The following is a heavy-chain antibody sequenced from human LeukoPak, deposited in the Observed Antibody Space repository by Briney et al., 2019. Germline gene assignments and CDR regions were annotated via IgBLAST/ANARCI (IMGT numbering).Heavy chain of an antibody. Sequence: GGSLRLSCAASGFTFSSYGMPWVRQAPGKGLEWVAVIWYDGSNKYYADSVKGRFTISRDNSKNTLYLQMNSLRAEDTAVYYCARALVGYYDSSGQIDYWGQGTLVTVSS. CDR2: IWYDGSNK. CDR3: ARALVGYYDSSGQIDY. D-gene: IGHD3-22*01. V-gene: IGHV3-33*01. CDR1: GFTFSSYG. J-gene: IGHJ4*02.